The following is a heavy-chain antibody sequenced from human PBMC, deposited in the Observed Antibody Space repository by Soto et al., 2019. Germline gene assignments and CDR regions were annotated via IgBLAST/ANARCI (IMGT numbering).Heavy chain of an antibody. J-gene: IGHJ3*02. CDR1: GFTFSSYW. Sequence: GGSLRLSCAASGFTFSSYWMSWVRQAPGKGLEWVANIKQDGSEKYYVDSVKGRFTISRDNAKNSLYLQMNSLRAEDTAVYYCARDQITSFGVVIATAFDIWGQGTMVTVSS. CDR2: IKQDGSEK. D-gene: IGHD3-3*01. CDR3: ARDQITSFGVVIATAFDI. V-gene: IGHV3-7*01.